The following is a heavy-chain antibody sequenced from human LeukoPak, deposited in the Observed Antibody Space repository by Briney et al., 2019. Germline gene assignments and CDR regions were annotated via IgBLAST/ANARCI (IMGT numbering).Heavy chain of an antibody. CDR1: GFTFSSNY. CDR3: ARAGELRYMDV. D-gene: IGHD3-16*01. CDR2: IYSGGST. Sequence: GGSLRLSCAASGFTFSSNYMSWVRQAPGKGLEWVSVIYSGGSTYYADSVKGRFTISRDNAKNSLFLQMSSLRADDTAIYYCARAGELRYMDVWGKGTAVTVSS. V-gene: IGHV3-53*01. J-gene: IGHJ6*03.